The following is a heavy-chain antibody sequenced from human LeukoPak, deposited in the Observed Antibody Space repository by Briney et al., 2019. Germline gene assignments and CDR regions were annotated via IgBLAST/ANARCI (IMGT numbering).Heavy chain of an antibody. J-gene: IGHJ4*02. CDR1: GYTFTSYY. CDR3: ARQVGGSFDY. CDR2: INPNSGGS. Sequence: ASVKVSCKAPGYTFTSYYIHSMRQAPGQGLEWVGWINPNSGGSHYARRFQGRVTMTSDTSISTGYMELSSLRSDDTAVYCCARQVGGSFDYWGQGTLVTVSS. V-gene: IGHV1-2*02. D-gene: IGHD3-10*01.